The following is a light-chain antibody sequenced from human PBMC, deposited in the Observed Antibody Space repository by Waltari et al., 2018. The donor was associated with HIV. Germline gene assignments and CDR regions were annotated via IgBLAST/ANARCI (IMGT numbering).Light chain of an antibody. CDR3: SSYTSFSTVL. Sequence: QSALTQPASVSGSPGQSIPISCTGTSSDVGPSSLLSWYQHHPGKAPKLMIYESNKRPSGVSNRFSGSKSGNTASLTISGLQAEDEADYYCSSYTSFSTVLFGGGTKLTVL. CDR2: ESN. CDR1: SSDVGPSSL. V-gene: IGLV2-23*01. J-gene: IGLJ2*01.